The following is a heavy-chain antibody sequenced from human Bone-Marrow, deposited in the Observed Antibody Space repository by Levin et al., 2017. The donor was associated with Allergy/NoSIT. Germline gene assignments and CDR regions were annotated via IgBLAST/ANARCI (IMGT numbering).Heavy chain of an antibody. V-gene: IGHV4-31*03. J-gene: IGHJ3*01. Sequence: LRLSCTVSGGSISSGGYYWSWIRQHPGKGLVWIGYVHHSGSTYYNPSLKNRFTISVDTSKNQFSLRLSLLPAEDTAVYCCARDQDDDDVPGAFDFWGQGTMVTVSS. CDR1: GGSISSGGYY. CDR3: ARDQDDDDVPGAFDF. D-gene: IGHD1-1*01. CDR2: VHHSGST.